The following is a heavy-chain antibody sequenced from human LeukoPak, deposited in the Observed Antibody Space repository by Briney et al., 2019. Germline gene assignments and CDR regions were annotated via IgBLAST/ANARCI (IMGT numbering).Heavy chain of an antibody. CDR2: INPSGGST. V-gene: IGHV1-46*01. CDR1: GYTFTSYY. D-gene: IGHD5-18*01. Sequence: ASVKVSCKASGYTFTSYYMHWVRQAPGQGLEWMGIINPSGGSTSYAQKFQGRVTMTRDTSTSTVYMELSSLRSEDTAVYYCARDKIRTVYSYGSCFGYWGQGTLVTVSS. J-gene: IGHJ4*02. CDR3: ARDKIRTVYSYGSCFGY.